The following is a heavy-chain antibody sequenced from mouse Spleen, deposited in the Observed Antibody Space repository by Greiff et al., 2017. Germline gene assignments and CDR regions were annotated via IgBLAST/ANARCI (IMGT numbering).Heavy chain of an antibody. J-gene: IGHJ4*01. CDR2: IYPGDGDT. D-gene: IGHD3-2*01. CDR3: AKTARATYVAYYAMDY. Sequence: QVQLQQSGAELVRPGSSVKISCKASGYAFSSYWMNWVKQRPGQGLEWIGQIYPGDGDTNYNGKFKGKATLTADKSSSTAYMQLSSLTSEDSAVYFCAKTARATYVAYYAMDYWGQGTSVTVSS. CDR1: GYAFSSYW. V-gene: IGHV1-80*01.